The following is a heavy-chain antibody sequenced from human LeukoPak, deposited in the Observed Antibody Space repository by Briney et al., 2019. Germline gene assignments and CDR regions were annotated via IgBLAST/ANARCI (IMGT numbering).Heavy chain of an antibody. CDR3: ARQYCSGGSCYHIPIDY. Sequence: SVKVSCKASGGTFSSYTISWVRQAPGQGLEWMGRIIPILGIANYAQKFQGRVTITADKSTSTAYMELSSLKSEDTAVYYCARQYCSGGSCYHIPIDYWGQGTLVTASS. J-gene: IGHJ4*02. D-gene: IGHD2-15*01. V-gene: IGHV1-69*02. CDR2: IIPILGIA. CDR1: GGTFSSYT.